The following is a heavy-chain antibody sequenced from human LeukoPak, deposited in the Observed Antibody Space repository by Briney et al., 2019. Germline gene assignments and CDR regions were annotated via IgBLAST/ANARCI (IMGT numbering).Heavy chain of an antibody. V-gene: IGHV3-15*01. D-gene: IGHD3-3*01. CDR2: IKSKTDGGTT. CDR3: TTVGSGYYDFWSGYPANYYYYYMDV. J-gene: IGHJ6*03. CDR1: GFTFSSYA. Sequence: GGSLRLSCAASGFTFSSYAMSWVRQAPGKGLEWVGRIKSKTDGGTTDYAAPVKGRFTISRDDSKNTLYLQMNSLKTEDTAVYYCTTVGSGYYDFWSGYPANYYYYYMDVWGKGTTVTVSS.